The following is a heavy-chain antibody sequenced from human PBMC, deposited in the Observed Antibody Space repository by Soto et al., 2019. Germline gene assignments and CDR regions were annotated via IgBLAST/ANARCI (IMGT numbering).Heavy chain of an antibody. Sequence: SVKVSCKASGGTFSSYTISWVRQAPGQGLEWMGRIIPILGIANYAQKFQGRVTITADKSTSTAYMELSSLRSEDTAVYYCASSYCGGDCSAYYYYYMDVWGKGTTVTVSS. CDR2: IIPILGIA. CDR1: GGTFSSYT. J-gene: IGHJ6*03. V-gene: IGHV1-69*02. CDR3: ASSYCGGDCSAYYYYYMDV. D-gene: IGHD2-21*01.